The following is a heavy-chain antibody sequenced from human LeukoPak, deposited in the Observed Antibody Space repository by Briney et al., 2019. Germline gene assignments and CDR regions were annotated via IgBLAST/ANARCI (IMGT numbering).Heavy chain of an antibody. D-gene: IGHD3-10*01. J-gene: IGHJ6*03. V-gene: IGHV3-15*01. CDR3: TTIGHGSGSYPYYYYYYMDV. CDR1: GFTFSNAW. CDR2: IKSKTDGGTT. Sequence: GGSLRLSCAASGFTFSNAWMSWVRQAPGKGLEWVGRIKSKTDGGTTDYAAPVKGRFTISRDDSKNTLYLQMNSLKTEDTAVYYCTTIGHGSGSYPYYYYYYMDVWGKGTTVTISS.